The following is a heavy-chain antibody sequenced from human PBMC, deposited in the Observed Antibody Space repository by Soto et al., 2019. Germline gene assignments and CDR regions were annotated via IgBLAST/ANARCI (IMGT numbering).Heavy chain of an antibody. D-gene: IGHD5-18*01. CDR2: TYSGGST. CDR3: ARSGYSYGPFDY. CDR1: GFTVRSTY. V-gene: IGHV3-53*01. Sequence: EVQLVESGGGLIQPGGSLRLSCAASGFTVRSTYMSWVRQAPGKGLEWVSVTYSGGSTYYADSVKGRFTISRDNSKNTLYLQMNSLRAEDTAVYYCARSGYSYGPFDYWGKGTLVTVSS. J-gene: IGHJ4*02.